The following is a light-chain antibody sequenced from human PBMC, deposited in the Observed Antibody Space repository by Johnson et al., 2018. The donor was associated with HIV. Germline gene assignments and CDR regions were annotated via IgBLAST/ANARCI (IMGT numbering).Light chain of an antibody. V-gene: IGLV1-51*01. Sequence: QLVLTQPPSVSAAPGQKVTISCSGSSSDMGNYAVSWYQHLPGTAPKLLIYDNDKRPSGIPDRFSGSRSGTSATLGITGLQTGDEADYYCGAWDSGLTAGVFGTGTKVTVL. CDR3: GAWDSGLTAGV. J-gene: IGLJ1*01. CDR2: DND. CDR1: SSDMGNYA.